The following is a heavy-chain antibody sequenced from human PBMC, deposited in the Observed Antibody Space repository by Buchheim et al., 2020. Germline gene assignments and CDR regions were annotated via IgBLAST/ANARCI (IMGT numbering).Heavy chain of an antibody. V-gene: IGHV4-61*01. J-gene: IGHJ4*02. CDR2: IYYSGST. D-gene: IGHD6-13*01. Sequence: QVQLQESGPGLVKPSETLSLTCTVSGGSVSSDSYYWSWIRQPPGKGLEWIGYIYYSGSTNYNPSLKSRVTISVDTSKNQFSLKLSSVTAADTAVYYCARVLGYSSSWYPMYYFDYWGQGTL. CDR1: GGSVSSDSYY. CDR3: ARVLGYSSSWYPMYYFDY.